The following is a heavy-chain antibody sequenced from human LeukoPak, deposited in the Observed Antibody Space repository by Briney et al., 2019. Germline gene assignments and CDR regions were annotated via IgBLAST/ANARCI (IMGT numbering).Heavy chain of an antibody. CDR1: GGSISSGGYY. CDR3: ARYYYDSSGWNLYAFDI. D-gene: IGHD3-22*01. J-gene: IGHJ3*02. V-gene: IGHV4-61*08. CDR2: IYYSGST. Sequence: PSETLSLTCTVSGGSISSGGYYWSWIRQPPGKGLEWIGYIYYSGSTNYNPSLKSRVTISVDTSKNQFSLKLSSVTAADTAVYYCARYYYDSSGWNLYAFDIWGQGTMVTVSS.